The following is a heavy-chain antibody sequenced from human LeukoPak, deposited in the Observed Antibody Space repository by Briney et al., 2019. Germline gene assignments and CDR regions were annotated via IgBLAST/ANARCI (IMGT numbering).Heavy chain of an antibody. CDR2: INPNSGDT. V-gene: IGHV1-2*02. CDR1: GYTFSGNY. J-gene: IGHJ6*02. CDR3: ARGGSSSGSYYYGVDA. D-gene: IGHD3-10*01. Sequence: ASVKVSCKTSGYTFSGNYIYWVRQAPGQGLERMGWINPNSGDTNYAQKFQGRVTMTRDTSISTAYMDLSSLISDDTAVYYCARGGSSSGSYYYGVDAWGQGTTVTVSS.